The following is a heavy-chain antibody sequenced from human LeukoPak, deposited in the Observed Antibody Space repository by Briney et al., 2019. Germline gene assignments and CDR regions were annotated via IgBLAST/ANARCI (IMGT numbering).Heavy chain of an antibody. Sequence: PGGSLRLSYAAWGFTFSSYWMSWVRQAPGKGLEWVANIKQDGSEKYYVDSVKGRFTISIDNAKNSLYLQMNSLRAEDTAVYYCARDPDYGDYVNYFDYWGQGTLVTVSS. CDR3: ARDPDYGDYVNYFDY. CDR2: IKQDGSEK. D-gene: IGHD4-17*01. J-gene: IGHJ4*02. V-gene: IGHV3-7*01. CDR1: GFTFSSYW.